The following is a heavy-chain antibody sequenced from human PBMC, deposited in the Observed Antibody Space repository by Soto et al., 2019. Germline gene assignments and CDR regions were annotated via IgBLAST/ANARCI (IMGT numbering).Heavy chain of an antibody. D-gene: IGHD6-6*01. CDR2: ISQSGNT. Sequence: SETLSLTCSIYSGSLSGYYWSWIRQLPGKGLEWSGEISQSGNTNYSPALKSRVSISIDTSKKQFSLNLASVSAADTAVYYCARAPKVSGSSQTRPDFWGQGTLVTVSS. V-gene: IGHV4-34*01. CDR1: SGSLSGYY. J-gene: IGHJ4*02. CDR3: ARAPKVSGSSQTRPDF.